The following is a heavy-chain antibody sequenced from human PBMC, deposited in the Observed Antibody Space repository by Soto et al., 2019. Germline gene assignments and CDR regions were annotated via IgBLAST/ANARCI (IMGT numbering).Heavy chain of an antibody. J-gene: IGHJ4*02. CDR2: IKQDGSEK. D-gene: IGHD3-10*01. V-gene: IGHV3-7*01. CDR1: GFTFSSYW. CDR3: ARVLFWFGDYFDY. Sequence: EAQLVESGGGLVQPGGSLRLSCAASGFTFSSYWMSWVRQAPGKGLEWVANIKQDGSEKYYVDSVKGRFTISRDNAKNSLYLQMNSLRAEDSAVYYCARVLFWFGDYFDYWGQGSLVTVSS.